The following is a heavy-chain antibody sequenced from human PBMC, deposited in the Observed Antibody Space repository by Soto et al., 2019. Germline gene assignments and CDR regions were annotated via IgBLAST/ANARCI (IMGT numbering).Heavy chain of an antibody. V-gene: IGHV1-18*01. CDR1: GYTFTSYG. CDR3: ARVVGELGPWFDP. D-gene: IGHD1-26*01. Sequence: QVQLVQSGAEVKKPGASVKVSCKASGYTFTSYGITWVRQAPGQGLEGMGRISDYNGNTNNAQKLQGRVTMTSETSATTAYMQLRSLRSDEAAVYWWARVVGELGPWFDPWGQGTLVTVSS. CDR2: ISDYNGNT. J-gene: IGHJ5*02.